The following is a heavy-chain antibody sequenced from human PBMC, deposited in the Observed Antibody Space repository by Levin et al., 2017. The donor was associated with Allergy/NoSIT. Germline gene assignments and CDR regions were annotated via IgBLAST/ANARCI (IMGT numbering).Heavy chain of an antibody. CDR2: IYSGGKT. V-gene: IGHV3-53*01. J-gene: IGHJ6*02. Sequence: GGSLRLSCAASGFTVSSNYMIWVRQAPGKGLEWVSIIYSGGKTYYADSVKGRFTISRDNSKNTLYLQMNSLRAEDMAVYYCARGLPSELGMDVWGQGTTVTVSS. CDR1: GFTVSSNY. CDR3: ARGLPSELGMDV. D-gene: IGHD5-18*01.